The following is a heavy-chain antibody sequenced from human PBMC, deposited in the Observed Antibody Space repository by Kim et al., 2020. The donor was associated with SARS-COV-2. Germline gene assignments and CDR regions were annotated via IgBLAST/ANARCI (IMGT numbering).Heavy chain of an antibody. CDR1: GFTFSDHY. J-gene: IGHJ6*02. Sequence: GGSLRLSCAASGFTFSDHYMDWVRQAPGKGLEWVGRTRNKANSYTTEYAASVKGRFTISRDDSKNSLYLQMNSLKTEDTAVYYCAREEIYVSGSYPYYYYYGMDVWGQGTTVTVSS. V-gene: IGHV3-72*01. CDR2: TRNKANSYTT. D-gene: IGHD3-10*01. CDR3: AREEIYVSGSYPYYYYYGMDV.